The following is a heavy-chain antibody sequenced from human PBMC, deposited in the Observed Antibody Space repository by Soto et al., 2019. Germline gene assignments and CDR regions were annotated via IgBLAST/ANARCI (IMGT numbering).Heavy chain of an antibody. CDR2: ISYDGTP. D-gene: IGHD6-19*01. J-gene: IGHJ4*02. Sequence: QVQLQESGPELVKPSETLSLTCTVSGGSVSPYYWTWVRRPPGQGLAWIAYISYDGTPNYNPSLNSRVARAVDTSKNQCSRRLTSVTAADTAVYYCASGRHWLDYWGQGTMLTVSS. V-gene: IGHV4-59*02. CDR3: ASGRHWLDY. CDR1: GGSVSPYY.